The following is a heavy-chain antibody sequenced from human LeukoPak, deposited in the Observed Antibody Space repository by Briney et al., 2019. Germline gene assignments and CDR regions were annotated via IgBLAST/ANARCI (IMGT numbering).Heavy chain of an antibody. CDR3: ARDYDFWSGYYTGIFDY. D-gene: IGHD3-3*01. J-gene: IGHJ4*02. CDR1: GFTFSSFS. V-gene: IGHV3-48*01. Sequence: GXSLRLSCAASGFTFSSFSMNWVRQAPGKGLEWVSYISSSSSIIYYADSVKGRFTISRDNAKNSLYLQMNSLRAEDTAVYYCARDYDFWSGYYTGIFDYWGQGTLVTVSS. CDR2: ISSSSSII.